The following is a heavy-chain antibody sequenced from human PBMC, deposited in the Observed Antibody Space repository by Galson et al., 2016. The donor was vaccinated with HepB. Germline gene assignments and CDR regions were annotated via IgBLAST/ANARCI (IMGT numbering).Heavy chain of an antibody. V-gene: IGHV3-23*01. Sequence: SLRLSCAASGFTFSNYAMSWVHQAPGKGLEWVSRISGSGSYTYYADSVKGRFTISRDNSKNTLCLQMNSLRAEDTAVYYCAKDYRYGDSCCHFDSWGQGTLLTVSS. J-gene: IGHJ4*02. CDR2: ISGSGSYT. CDR3: AKDYRYGDSCCHFDS. CDR1: GFTFSNYA. D-gene: IGHD2-15*01.